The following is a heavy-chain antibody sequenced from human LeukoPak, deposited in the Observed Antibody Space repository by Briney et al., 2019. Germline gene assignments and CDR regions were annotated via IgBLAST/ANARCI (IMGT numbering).Heavy chain of an antibody. CDR3: ATDYDILD. J-gene: IGHJ4*02. CDR1: GFTFSSYA. D-gene: IGHD3-9*01. V-gene: IGHV3-30-3*01. Sequence: SGGSLRLSCAASGFTFSSYAMHWVRQAPGKGLEWVSVISYDGSNKYYADSVKGRVTISRDNSKNTLYLQMSSLRAEDTAVYYCATDYDILDWGQGTLVTVPS. CDR2: ISYDGSNK.